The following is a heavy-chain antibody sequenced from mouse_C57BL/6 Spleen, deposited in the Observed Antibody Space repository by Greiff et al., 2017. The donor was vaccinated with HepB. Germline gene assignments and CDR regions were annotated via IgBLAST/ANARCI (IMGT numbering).Heavy chain of an antibody. D-gene: IGHD1-1*01. J-gene: IGHJ3*01. CDR2: ILPGSGST. CDR1: GYTFTGYW. V-gene: IGHV1-9*01. Sequence: QVQLQQSGAELMKPGASVKLSCKATGYTFTGYWIEWVKQRPGHGLEWIGEILPGSGSTNYNEKFKGKATFTADTSSNTAYMQLSSLTTEDSAIYYCARRYYGSSYDRFAYWGQGTLVTVSA. CDR3: ARRYYGSSYDRFAY.